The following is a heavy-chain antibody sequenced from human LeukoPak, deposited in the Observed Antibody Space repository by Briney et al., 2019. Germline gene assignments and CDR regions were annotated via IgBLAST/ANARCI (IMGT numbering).Heavy chain of an antibody. Sequence: PSQTLSLTCTVSGGSISSGGYYWSWIRQHPGKGLGWIGYIYYSGSTYYNPSLKSRVTISVDTSKNQFSLKLSSVTAADTAVYYCARGPDSSSSNWFDPWGQGTLVTVSS. CDR3: ARGPDSSSSNWFDP. J-gene: IGHJ5*02. V-gene: IGHV4-31*03. CDR2: IYYSGST. D-gene: IGHD6-6*01. CDR1: GGSISSGGYY.